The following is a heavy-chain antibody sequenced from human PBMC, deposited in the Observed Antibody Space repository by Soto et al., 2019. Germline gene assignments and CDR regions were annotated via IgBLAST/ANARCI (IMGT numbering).Heavy chain of an antibody. V-gene: IGHV4-4*02. D-gene: IGHD4-17*01. CDR3: ARDSAWPSTVVKAYYYYGMDV. J-gene: IGHJ6*02. Sequence: PSETLSLTCAVSGGSISSSNWWSWVRQPPGKGLEWIGEIYHSGSTNYNPSLKSRVTISVDKSKNQFSLKLSSVTAADTAVYYCARDSAWPSTVVKAYYYYGMDVWGQGTTVTVSS. CDR2: IYHSGST. CDR1: GGSISSSNW.